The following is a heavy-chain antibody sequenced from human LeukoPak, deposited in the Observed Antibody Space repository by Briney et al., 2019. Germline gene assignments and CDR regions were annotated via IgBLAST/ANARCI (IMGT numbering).Heavy chain of an antibody. V-gene: IGHV4-59*01. J-gene: IGHJ1*01. D-gene: IGHD6-6*01. Sequence: SETLSHTCTVSGGSISTYYWNWIRQPPGKGLEWIGYIYHSGSTNYNPSLQSRVTISVDTSKNHFSLNLNSVTAADTAVYYCARGGAARLHFQNWGQGSLVTVSS. CDR3: ARGGAARLHFQN. CDR1: GGSISTYY. CDR2: IYHSGST.